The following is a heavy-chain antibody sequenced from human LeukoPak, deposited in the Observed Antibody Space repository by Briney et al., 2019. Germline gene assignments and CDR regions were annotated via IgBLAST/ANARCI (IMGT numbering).Heavy chain of an antibody. CDR2: IYTSGST. Sequence: SETLSLTCTVPGGSISSYYWSWIRQPARKGLEWIGRIYTSGSTNYNPSLKSRVTMSVDTSKNQFSLKLSSVTAADTAVYYCARDPGILTGYYYFDYWGQGTLVTVSS. J-gene: IGHJ4*02. CDR1: GGSISSYY. CDR3: ARDPGILTGYYYFDY. D-gene: IGHD3-9*01. V-gene: IGHV4-4*07.